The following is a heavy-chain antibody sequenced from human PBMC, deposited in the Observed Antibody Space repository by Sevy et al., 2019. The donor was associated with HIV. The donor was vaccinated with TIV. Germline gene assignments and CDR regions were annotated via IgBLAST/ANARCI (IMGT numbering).Heavy chain of an antibody. V-gene: IGHV4-4*07. J-gene: IGHJ5*02. Sequence: SETLSLTCTVSGGSISSCYWSWIRQPAGKGLEWIGRIYTSGSTNYNPSLKSRVTMSVDTSKNQFSLKLSSVTAADTAVYYCAREAGEYGSGSYYRRWFDPWGQGTLVTVSS. D-gene: IGHD3-10*01. CDR1: GGSISSCY. CDR2: IYTSGST. CDR3: AREAGEYGSGSYYRRWFDP.